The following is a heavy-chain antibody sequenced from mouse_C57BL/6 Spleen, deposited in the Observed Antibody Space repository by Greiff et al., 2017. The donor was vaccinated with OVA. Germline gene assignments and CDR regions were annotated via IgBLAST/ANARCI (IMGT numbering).Heavy chain of an antibody. D-gene: IGHD3-1*01. V-gene: IGHV1-50*01. Sequence: QVQLQQPGAELVKPGASVKLSCKASGYTFTSYWMQWVKQRPGQGLEWIGEIDPSDSYTNYNQKFKGKATLTVDTSSSTAYMQLSSLTSEDSAVYYCARSGTVYYFDDWGQGTTLTVSS. CDR3: ARSGTVYYFDD. CDR2: IDPSDSYT. J-gene: IGHJ2*01. CDR1: GYTFTSYW.